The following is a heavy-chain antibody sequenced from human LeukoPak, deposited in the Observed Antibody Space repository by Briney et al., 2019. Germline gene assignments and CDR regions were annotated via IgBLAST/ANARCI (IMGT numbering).Heavy chain of an antibody. J-gene: IGHJ6*03. CDR3: AREIWSLKREIVGYSGSSNRHYYYYYMDV. Sequence: SVKVSCKASGGTFSSYTINWVRQAPGQGLEWMGGIIPVFGTANYVQKFQGRVTITADESTSTAYMELRSLRSDDTAVYYCAREIWSLKREIVGYSGSSNRHYYYYYMDVWGKGTTVTVSS. CDR2: IIPVFGTA. V-gene: IGHV1-69*13. D-gene: IGHD1-26*01. CDR1: GGTFSSYT.